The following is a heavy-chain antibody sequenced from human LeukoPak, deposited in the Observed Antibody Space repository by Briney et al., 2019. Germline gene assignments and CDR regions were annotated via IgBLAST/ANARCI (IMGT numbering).Heavy chain of an antibody. CDR1: GFTFDDYG. Sequence: GGSLRLSCAASGFTFDDYGMSWVRQAPGKGLEWVAGINRNGDSTGYADSVKGRFTISRDDAKNSLYLQMNSLRAEDTAVYYCAREWERRYYFDYWGQGTLVTVSS. J-gene: IGHJ4*02. CDR2: INRNGDST. CDR3: AREWERRYYFDY. D-gene: IGHD1-26*01. V-gene: IGHV3-20*04.